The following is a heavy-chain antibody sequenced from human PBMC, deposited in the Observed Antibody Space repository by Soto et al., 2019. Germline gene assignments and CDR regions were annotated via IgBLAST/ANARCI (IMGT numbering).Heavy chain of an antibody. CDR2: IIPIFGTA. CDR3: ATLRYYYDSSGSYGPYSFDY. D-gene: IGHD3-22*01. CDR1: GGTFSSYA. Sequence: SVKVSCKASGGTFSSYAISWVRQAPGQGLEWMGGIIPIFGTANYAQKFQGRVTITADESTSTAYMELSSLRSEDTAVYYCATLRYYYDSSGSYGPYSFDYWGQGTLVTVSS. V-gene: IGHV1-69*13. J-gene: IGHJ4*02.